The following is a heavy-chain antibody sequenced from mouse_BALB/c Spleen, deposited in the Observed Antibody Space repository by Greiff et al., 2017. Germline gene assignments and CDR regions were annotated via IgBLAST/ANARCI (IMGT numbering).Heavy chain of an antibody. Sequence: VHVKQSGAVLARPGASVKMSCKASGYTFTSYWMNWVKQRPGQGLEWIGAIYPGNSDTSYNQKFKGKAKLTAVTSTSTAYMELSSLTNEDSAVYYCTRYALALDYYAMDYWGQGTSVTVSS. V-gene: IGHV1-5*01. CDR1: GYTFTSYW. J-gene: IGHJ4*01. D-gene: IGHD6-1*01. CDR3: TRYALALDYYAMDY. CDR2: IYPGNSDT.